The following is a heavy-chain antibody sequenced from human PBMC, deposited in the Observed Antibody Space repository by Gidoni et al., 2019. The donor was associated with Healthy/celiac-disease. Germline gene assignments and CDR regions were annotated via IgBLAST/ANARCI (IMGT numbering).Heavy chain of an antibody. J-gene: IGHJ4*02. CDR2: IYYSGIT. CDR3: ARSGGGSCYDY. CDR1: GVSISRCGYY. Sequence: QVQLQESGPGLVTPSQTLSLTCTVSGVSISRCGYYWSWIRQHPGKGLEWIGYIYYSGITYYIPSLKSRVTISVDTSKNQFSLKLSSVTAADTAVYYCARSGGGSCYDYWGQGTLVTVSS. V-gene: IGHV4-31*03. D-gene: IGHD2-15*01.